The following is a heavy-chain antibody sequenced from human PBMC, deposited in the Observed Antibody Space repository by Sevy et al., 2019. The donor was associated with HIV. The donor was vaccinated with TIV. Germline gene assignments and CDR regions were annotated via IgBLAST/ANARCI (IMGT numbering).Heavy chain of an antibody. CDR3: ANSRGRFDGSSWLYYDYSLDV. CDR1: GFIFKNYG. V-gene: IGHV3-30*18. Sequence: GGSLGLSCAVSGFIFKNYGMHWVRQAPGKGLEWVALISNDGSDKSYADSVKGRLTISRDNSKDTLYLQMNSLRPEDTAVYYCANSRGRFDGSSWLYYDYSLDVWGQGTTVTVSS. CDR2: ISNDGSDK. J-gene: IGHJ6*02. D-gene: IGHD6-13*01.